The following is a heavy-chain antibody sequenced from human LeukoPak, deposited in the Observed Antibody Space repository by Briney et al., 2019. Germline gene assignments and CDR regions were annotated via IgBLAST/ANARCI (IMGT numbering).Heavy chain of an antibody. CDR3: ARAAGASYGSGSYPLDY. CDR2: INPSGGST. J-gene: IGHJ4*02. Sequence: ASVKVSCKASGYTFTSYYMHWVRQAPGQGLEWMGIINPSGGSTSYAQKFQGRVTMTRDMSTSTVYMELSSLRSEDTAVYYCARAAGASYGSGSYPLDYWGQGTLVTVSS. CDR1: GYTFTSYY. V-gene: IGHV1-46*01. D-gene: IGHD3-10*01.